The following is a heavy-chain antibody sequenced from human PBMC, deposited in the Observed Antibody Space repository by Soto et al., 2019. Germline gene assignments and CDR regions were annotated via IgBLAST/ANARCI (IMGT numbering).Heavy chain of an antibody. Sequence: EVQLVESGGGLVQPGWSLRLSCAASGFTFDDYAMHWVRQAPGKGLEWVSGISWNSGSIGYADSVKGRFTISRDNAKNSLYLQMNSLRAEDTALYYCAKGKSVVVAATPLDYWGQGTLVTVSS. D-gene: IGHD2-15*01. CDR3: AKGKSVVVAATPLDY. CDR1: GFTFDDYA. J-gene: IGHJ4*02. CDR2: ISWNSGSI. V-gene: IGHV3-9*01.